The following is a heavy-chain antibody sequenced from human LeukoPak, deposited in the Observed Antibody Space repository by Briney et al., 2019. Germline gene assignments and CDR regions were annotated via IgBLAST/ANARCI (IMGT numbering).Heavy chain of an antibody. CDR1: GFTFSSYV. CDR2: ISGSGGST. Sequence: GGSLRLSCAASGFTFSSYVVSWVRQGPGKGLEWVSGISGSGGSTYYADSVKGRFTISRDNSKNTLYVQMNSLRAEDTAVYYCAKDGYCSSTSCYWSYWGQGTLVTVSS. V-gene: IGHV3-23*01. D-gene: IGHD2-2*03. J-gene: IGHJ4*02. CDR3: AKDGYCSSTSCYWSY.